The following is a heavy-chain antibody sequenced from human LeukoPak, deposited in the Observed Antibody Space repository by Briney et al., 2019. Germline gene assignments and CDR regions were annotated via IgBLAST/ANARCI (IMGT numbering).Heavy chain of an antibody. CDR2: INSDGSST. J-gene: IGHJ6*03. D-gene: IGHD3-3*01. CDR1: GFTFSSYW. CDR3: AREGYDFWSGYPYYYYYMDV. Sequence: GGSLRLSCAASGFTFSSYWMHWVRQAPGKGLVWVSRINSDGSSTTYADSVKGRFTISRDNSKNTLYLQMNSLRAEDTAVYYCAREGYDFWSGYPYYYYYMDVWGKGTTVTVSS. V-gene: IGHV3-74*01.